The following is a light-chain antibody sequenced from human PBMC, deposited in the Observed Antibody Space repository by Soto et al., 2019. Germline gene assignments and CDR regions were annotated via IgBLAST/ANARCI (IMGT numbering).Light chain of an antibody. Sequence: DIMMTQSPGTLSVSPGESATLSCRASQSVGSYLAWYQQKPGQAPRLLIYGASTRATGIPARFSGSGSGTEFTLTISGLQSEDFAIYYCRQYNKWPPVTFGQGTKLEIK. CDR2: GAS. CDR3: RQYNKWPPVT. V-gene: IGKV3-15*01. CDR1: QSVGSY. J-gene: IGKJ2*01.